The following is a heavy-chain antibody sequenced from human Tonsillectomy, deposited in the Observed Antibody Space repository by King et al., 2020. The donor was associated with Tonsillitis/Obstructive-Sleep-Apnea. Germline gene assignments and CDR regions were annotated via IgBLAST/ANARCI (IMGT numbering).Heavy chain of an antibody. CDR3: AAGYCSGGSCYPIIDY. Sequence: QLVESGPEVKKPGTSVKVSCKASGFTFTSSAVQGVRQARGQRLEWIGWSVVGSGNTNYAQNFQERVTITRERSTSTAYMELSSLRSEDTAVYYCAAGYCSGGSCYPIIDYWGQGTLVTVSS. CDR2: SVVGSGNT. CDR1: GFTFTSSA. V-gene: IGHV1-58*01. D-gene: IGHD2-15*01. J-gene: IGHJ4*02.